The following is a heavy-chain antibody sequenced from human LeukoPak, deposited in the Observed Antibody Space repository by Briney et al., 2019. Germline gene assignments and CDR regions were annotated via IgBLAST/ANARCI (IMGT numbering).Heavy chain of an antibody. Sequence: ASVKVSCKTSGNSFTGYYVHWLRQAPGQGLQWMGWINPKSGGTNYAQKFQGRVTMTRDTSTSTVYMELSSLRSEDTAVYYCARGGGRHRSEPFDPWGQGTLVTVSS. CDR1: GNSFTGYY. D-gene: IGHD1-14*01. CDR3: ARGGGRHRSEPFDP. CDR2: INPKSGGT. J-gene: IGHJ5*02. V-gene: IGHV1-2*02.